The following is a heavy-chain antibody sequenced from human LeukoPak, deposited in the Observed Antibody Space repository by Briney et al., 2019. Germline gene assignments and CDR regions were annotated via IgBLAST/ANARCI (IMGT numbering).Heavy chain of an antibody. V-gene: IGHV3-15*01. D-gene: IGHD6-13*01. CDR2: IKTKTDGGTT. CDR3: TTHRGYSSSPTFDY. CDR1: GFTFSIAS. J-gene: IGHJ4*02. Sequence: GGSLRLSCAASGFTFSIASMSWVRQAPGKGLEWVGQIKTKTDGGTTDHAAPVKGRFTISRDDSKNTLYLQMRSLKTEDTAVYYCTTHRGYSSSPTFDYWGQGTLVTVSS.